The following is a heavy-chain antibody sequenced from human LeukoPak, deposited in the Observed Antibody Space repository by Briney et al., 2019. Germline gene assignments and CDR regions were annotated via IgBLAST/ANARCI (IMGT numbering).Heavy chain of an antibody. Sequence: GGSLRLSCIASGFTFSPYAMGWARQAPGKGLEWVSGISGAGTINYADSVRGRFTISRDNSKNTVYLQMNSLRAEDTAVYYCASDYYFYYYYLDVWGKGTTVTVSS. CDR1: GFTFSPYA. D-gene: IGHD4-11*01. CDR2: ISGAGTI. V-gene: IGHV3-23*01. CDR3: ASDYYFYYYYLDV. J-gene: IGHJ6*03.